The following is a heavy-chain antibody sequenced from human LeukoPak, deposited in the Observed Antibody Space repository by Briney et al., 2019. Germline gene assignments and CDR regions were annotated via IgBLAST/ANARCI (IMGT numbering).Heavy chain of an antibody. CDR1: GYSFTSYA. J-gene: IGHJ4*02. D-gene: IGHD2/OR15-2a*01. Sequence: ASVKISCKASGYSFTSYAVHWVRQAPGQTPGWMGWINAGTGGTKYSEKFQDRVTITRDPSANTAYLEVTSLTSEDTAVYYCARARLAILLSYFEYWGQGTRLTVAS. CDR2: INAGTGGT. V-gene: IGHV1-3*01. CDR3: ARARLAILLSYFEY.